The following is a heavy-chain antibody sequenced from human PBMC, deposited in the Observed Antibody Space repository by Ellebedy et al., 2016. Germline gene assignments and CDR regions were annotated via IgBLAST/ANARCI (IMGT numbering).Heavy chain of an antibody. D-gene: IGHD2-21*02. CDR3: ARDAYCGADCRMGGWFDP. CDR2: IYYNGST. J-gene: IGHJ5*02. Sequence: SQTLSLTCAVYGGSFSGYYWSWIRQHPGKGLEWIGYIYYNGSTYYNPSLKSRVTISGDTSKNQFSLKLSSVTAADTAVYYCARDAYCGADCRMGGWFDPWGQGTLVTVSS. CDR1: GGSFSGYY. V-gene: IGHV4-31*02.